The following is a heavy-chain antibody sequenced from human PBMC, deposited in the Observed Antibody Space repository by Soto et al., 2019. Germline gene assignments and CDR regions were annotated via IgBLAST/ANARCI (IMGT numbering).Heavy chain of an antibody. CDR1: GFTFDDNA. CDR2: ISWDSGST. CDR3: AKVETAARFLFDY. J-gene: IGHJ4*02. D-gene: IGHD3-3*01. V-gene: IGHV3-9*01. Sequence: EVQLVESGGRLVQPGRSLRLSCAASGFTFDDNAMHWVRQAPGKGLEWVSGISWDSGSTGYADSVKGRFTISRDNAKNSLYLQMNSLRVEDTSVYYCAKVETAARFLFDYWGQGTLVTVSS.